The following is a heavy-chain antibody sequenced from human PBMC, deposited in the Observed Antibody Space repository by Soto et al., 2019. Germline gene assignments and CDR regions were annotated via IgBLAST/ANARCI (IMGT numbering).Heavy chain of an antibody. D-gene: IGHD6-13*01. CDR3: AREAAAVFDY. CDR1: GGSISSSGGYY. CDR2: IYYTGNA. Sequence: PSETLSLTCTVSGGSISSSGGYYWIWIRQHPGKGLEWIGYIYYTGNAYYNPSLKSRVTISVDTSENQFSLKLNSVTAADTAVYFCAREAAAVFDYWGQGTLVTVSS. J-gene: IGHJ4*02. V-gene: IGHV4-31*03.